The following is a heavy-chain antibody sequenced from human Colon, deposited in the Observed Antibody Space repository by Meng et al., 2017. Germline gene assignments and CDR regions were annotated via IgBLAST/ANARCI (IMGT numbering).Heavy chain of an antibody. D-gene: IGHD3-10*01. CDR3: ARDPSNRGAFFDP. CDR1: GGSISGDGYY. CDR2: VHDSGDT. Sequence: QGRRRGSGPGLVKPSQTLSLTCVVSGGSISGDGYYWSWIRQHPGKGLEWIGYVHDSGDTYYKSSLKSRITISIDTSENQFSLKLKSVTAADTAVYYCARDPSNRGAFFDPWGQGTLVTVSS. J-gene: IGHJ5*02. V-gene: IGHV4-31*11.